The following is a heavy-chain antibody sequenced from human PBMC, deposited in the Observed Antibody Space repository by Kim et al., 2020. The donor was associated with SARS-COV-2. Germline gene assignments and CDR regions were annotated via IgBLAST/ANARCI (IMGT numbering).Heavy chain of an antibody. J-gene: IGHJ3*02. Sequence: SETLSLTCTVSGGPISSYYWSWIRQPPGKGLEWIGYIYYSGSTNYTPSLKSGVTISVDTSKNQFSLKLSPVTAADTAVYYCARASKFRREWLLQPDAFDIWGQGTMVTVSS. CDR2: IYYSGST. CDR1: GGPISSYY. CDR3: ARASKFRREWLLQPDAFDI. V-gene: IGHV4-59*01. D-gene: IGHD3-22*01.